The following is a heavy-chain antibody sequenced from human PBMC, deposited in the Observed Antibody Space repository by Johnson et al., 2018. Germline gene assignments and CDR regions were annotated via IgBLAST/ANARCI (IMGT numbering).Heavy chain of an antibody. CDR3: VKDRSRMDV. Sequence: QVQLVESGGGLVQPGGSLRLSCAVSGFTFSDHYMDWVRQAPGKGLEWVTIISYDGSNKYYADSVKGRFTISRDNSKNTVYLQRNSLRAEDTAVYYCVKDRSRMDVWGQGTTVTVSS. CDR1: GFTFSDHY. J-gene: IGHJ6*02. CDR2: ISYDGSNK. V-gene: IGHV3-30*18.